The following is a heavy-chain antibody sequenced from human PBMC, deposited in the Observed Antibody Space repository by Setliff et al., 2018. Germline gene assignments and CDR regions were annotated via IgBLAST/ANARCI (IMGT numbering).Heavy chain of an antibody. CDR1: GGSVSNHY. Sequence: PSETLSLTCSVSGGSVSNHYWSWIRQPPRKGLEWIGYIYYGGSTNYNPSLNSRVAISVDTSENQFSLRLNSVTAADTAVYYCVRGANDILTTYALDIWGEGTMVTVSS. J-gene: IGHJ3*02. CDR3: VRGANDILTTYALDI. V-gene: IGHV4-59*02. D-gene: IGHD3-9*01. CDR2: IYYGGST.